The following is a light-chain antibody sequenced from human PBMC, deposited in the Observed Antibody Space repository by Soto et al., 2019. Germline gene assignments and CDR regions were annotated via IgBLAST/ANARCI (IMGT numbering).Light chain of an antibody. CDR3: CSYAGSSTVV. J-gene: IGLJ2*01. CDR2: EGN. V-gene: IGLV2-23*01. Sequence: QSALTQPASVSGSPGQSITISCTGTSSDVGSYNLVSWYQQHTGKAPKLVIYEGNQRPSGVSNRFSGSKSGNTASLTISGLQAEDEADYYCCSYAGSSTVVFGGGTKLTVL. CDR1: SSDVGSYNL.